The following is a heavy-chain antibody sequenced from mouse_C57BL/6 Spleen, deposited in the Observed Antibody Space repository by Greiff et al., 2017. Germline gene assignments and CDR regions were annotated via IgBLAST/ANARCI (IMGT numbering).Heavy chain of an antibody. D-gene: IGHD1-1*01. CDR1: GYTFTEYT. Sequence: VQLQQSGAELVKPGASVKLSCKASGYTFTEYTIHWVKQRSGQGLEWIGWFYPGSGSIKYNEKFKDKATLTADKSSSTAYMELSRLTSEDSAVYFVARHERTTVVVDYAMDYWGQGTSGTVSS. V-gene: IGHV1-62-2*01. CDR2: FYPGSGSI. CDR3: ARHERTTVVVDYAMDY. J-gene: IGHJ4*01.